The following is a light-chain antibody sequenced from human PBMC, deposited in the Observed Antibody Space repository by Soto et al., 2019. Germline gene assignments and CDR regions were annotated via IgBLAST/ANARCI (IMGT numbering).Light chain of an antibody. CDR2: DTS. Sequence: EIVLTQSPGTLSLSPGEGATLSCRASQSVSGSSLAWYQQRPDQAPRLLIYDTSIRATGIPDRFSGTGSGTDFTLTISRLEPEDFAVYYCQQYGSSPETFGQGTKLEIK. J-gene: IGKJ2*01. CDR3: QQYGSSPET. V-gene: IGKV3-20*01. CDR1: QSVSGSS.